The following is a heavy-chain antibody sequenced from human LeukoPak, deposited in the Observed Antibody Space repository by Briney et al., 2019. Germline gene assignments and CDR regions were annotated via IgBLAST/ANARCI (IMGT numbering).Heavy chain of an antibody. CDR2: INPNSGGT. CDR3: ARGDGWFGELSVDY. CDR1: GYTFTGYY. J-gene: IGHJ4*02. Sequence: GASVKVSCKASGYTFTGYYMHWVRQAPGQGLEWMGWINPNSGGTNYAQKFQGRVTVTRDTSISTAYMELSRLRSDDTAVYYCARGDGWFGELSVDYWGQGTLVTVSS. V-gene: IGHV1-2*02. D-gene: IGHD3-10*01.